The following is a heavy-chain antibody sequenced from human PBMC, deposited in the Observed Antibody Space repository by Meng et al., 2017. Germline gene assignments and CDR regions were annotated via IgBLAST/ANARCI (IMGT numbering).Heavy chain of an antibody. D-gene: IGHD6-13*01. CDR3: AKDLTAAAGS. CDR2: ISGSGGST. V-gene: IGHV3-23*01. CDR1: GFNFSSYA. Sequence: GGRWESGGGLVQPGGSLRLSCAASGFNFSSYAMSWVRQAPGKGLEWVSAISGSGGSTYYADSVKGRFTISRDNSKNTLYLQMNSLRAEDTAVYYCAKDLTAAAGSWGQGTLVTVSS. J-gene: IGHJ4*02.